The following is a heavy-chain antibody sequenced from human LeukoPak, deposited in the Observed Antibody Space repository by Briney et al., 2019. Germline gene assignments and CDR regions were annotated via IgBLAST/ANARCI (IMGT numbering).Heavy chain of an antibody. D-gene: IGHD3-3*01. CDR1: GGSITSYY. J-gene: IGHJ3*02. CDR2: IDYSGST. V-gene: IGHV4-59*01. Sequence: SETLSLTCTVSGGSITSYYWTWIRQPPGKGLEWIGYIDYSGSTNYNPSLKSRVTISLDTPKSQFSLKLSSVTATDTAVYYCARETGDSNAFDIWGQGTMVTVSS. CDR3: ARETGDSNAFDI.